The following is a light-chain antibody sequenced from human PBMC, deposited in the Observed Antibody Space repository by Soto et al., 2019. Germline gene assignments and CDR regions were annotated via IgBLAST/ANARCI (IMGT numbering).Light chain of an antibody. CDR3: QQYNTWLWT. V-gene: IGKV3-15*01. J-gene: IGKJ1*01. Sequence: EVVMTQSLATLSVSPGERATLSCRASQSVNANLAWYQQKPRQAPRLLIHGASHRATGIPARCSGSGFGTEFILTISSLQSEDCAVYYCQQYNTWLWTFGKGTKVEI. CDR1: QSVNAN. CDR2: GAS.